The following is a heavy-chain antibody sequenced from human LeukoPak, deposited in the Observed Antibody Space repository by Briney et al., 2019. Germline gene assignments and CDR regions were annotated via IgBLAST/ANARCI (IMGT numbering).Heavy chain of an antibody. V-gene: IGHV4-39*07. CDR1: GGSISSSSYY. CDR2: IYHSGST. J-gene: IGHJ4*02. CDR3: ARGGGIVGASDY. D-gene: IGHD1-26*01. Sequence: SETLSLTCTVSGGSISSSSYYWGWIRQPPGKGLEWIGSIYHSGSTNYNPSLKSRVTISVDTSKNQFSLKLSSVTAADTAVYYCARGGGIVGASDYWGQGTLVTVSS.